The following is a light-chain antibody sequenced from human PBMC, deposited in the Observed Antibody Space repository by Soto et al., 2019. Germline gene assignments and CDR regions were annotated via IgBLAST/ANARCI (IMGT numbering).Light chain of an antibody. CDR2: DAS. J-gene: IGKJ1*01. CDR3: QQYDSPPWT. V-gene: IGKV3-20*01. Sequence: ENLLTQAPGTLSLSPGERATLSCRASQSVSSSYIAWYQQKPGQAPRLLIYDASSRATGIPDRISGSGSGTDFTLTISRLEPEDFAVYYCQQYDSPPWTFGHGTKVDIK. CDR1: QSVSSSY.